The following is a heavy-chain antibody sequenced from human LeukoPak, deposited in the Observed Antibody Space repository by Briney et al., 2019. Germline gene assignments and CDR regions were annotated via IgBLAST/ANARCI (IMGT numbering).Heavy chain of an antibody. J-gene: IGHJ6*03. CDR1: GGSIISNTCY. Sequence: SETLSLTCTVSGGSIISNTCYWGWIRQPPGKGLEWIGSTYYSGTTYYNPSLKSRVTISVDTSKNQFSLKLSSVTAADTAVYYCARLPVRYYYYMDVWGKGTTVSVSS. CDR2: TYYSGTT. V-gene: IGHV4-39*01. CDR3: ARLPVRYYYYMDV.